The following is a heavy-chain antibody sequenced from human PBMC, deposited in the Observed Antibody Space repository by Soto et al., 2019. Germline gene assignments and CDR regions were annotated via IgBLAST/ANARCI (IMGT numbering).Heavy chain of an antibody. CDR3: ARDDMIVPAANHYYGMDV. D-gene: IGHD2-2*01. CDR2: IIPIFGTA. J-gene: IGHJ6*02. CDR1: GGTFSSYA. Sequence: SVKVSCKASGGTFSSYAISWVRQAPGQGLEWMGGIIPIFGTANYAQKFQGRVTITADESTSTAYMELSSLRSEDTAVYYCARDDMIVPAANHYYGMDVWVQGTTVTV. V-gene: IGHV1-69*13.